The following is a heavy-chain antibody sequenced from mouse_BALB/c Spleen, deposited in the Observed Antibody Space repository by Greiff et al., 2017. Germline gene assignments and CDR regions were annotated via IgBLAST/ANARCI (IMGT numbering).Heavy chain of an antibody. Sequence: VKLQESGAELVKPGASVKMSCKASGYTFTSYWMHWVKQRPGQGLEWIGYINPSTGDTEYNQKFKNKATLTADKSSSTAYMQLSSLTSEDSAVYYCAHNGSSCVTYAMDYWGQGTSVTVSA. J-gene: IGHJ4*01. CDR3: AHNGSSCVTYAMDY. V-gene: IGHV1-7*01. CDR1: GYTFTSYW. D-gene: IGHD1-1*01. CDR2: INPSTGDT.